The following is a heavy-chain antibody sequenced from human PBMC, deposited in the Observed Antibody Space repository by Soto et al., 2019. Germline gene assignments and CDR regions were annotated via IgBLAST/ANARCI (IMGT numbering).Heavy chain of an antibody. CDR1: GYTLTSYG. D-gene: IGHD3-22*01. J-gene: IGHJ4*02. CDR2: ISAYNGNT. CDR3: ARGRDYDSSGPFDY. Sequence: ASVKVSCKASGYTLTSYGISWVRQAPGQGLEWMGWISAYNGNTNYAQKLQGRVTMTTDTSTSTAYMELRSLRSDDTAVYYCARGRDYDSSGPFDYWGQGTLVTVSS. V-gene: IGHV1-18*01.